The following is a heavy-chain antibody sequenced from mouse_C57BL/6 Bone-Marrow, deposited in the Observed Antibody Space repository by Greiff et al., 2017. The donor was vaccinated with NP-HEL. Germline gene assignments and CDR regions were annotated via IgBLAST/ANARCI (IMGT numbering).Heavy chain of an antibody. Sequence: EVQLQESGGGLVKPGGSLKLSCAASGFTFSDYGMHWVRQAPEKGLEWVAYISSGSSTIYYADTVKGRFTISRDNAKNTLFLQMTSLRSEDTAMYYCARGRLLDDWGQGTTLTVSS. J-gene: IGHJ2*01. V-gene: IGHV5-17*01. CDR2: ISSGSSTI. CDR3: ARGRLLDD. D-gene: IGHD2-3*01. CDR1: GFTFSDYG.